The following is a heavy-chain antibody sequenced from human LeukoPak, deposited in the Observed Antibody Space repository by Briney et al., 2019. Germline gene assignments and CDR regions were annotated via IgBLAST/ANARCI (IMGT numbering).Heavy chain of an antibody. CDR2: IYSGGTT. J-gene: IGHJ4*02. Sequence: GGSLRLSCAASGFTVSSNYMSWVRQAPGKGLEWVSVIYSGGTTYYADSVKGRFTISRDNSKNTLHLQMNSLRAEDTAVYYCARTTTFAPHFDYWGQGTLVTVSS. V-gene: IGHV3-66*01. CDR3: ARTTTFAPHFDY. D-gene: IGHD1-1*01. CDR1: GFTVSSNY.